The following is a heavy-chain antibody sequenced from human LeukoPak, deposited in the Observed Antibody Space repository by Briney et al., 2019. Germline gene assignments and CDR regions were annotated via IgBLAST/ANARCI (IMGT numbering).Heavy chain of an antibody. CDR3: ARDTTVASGMQF. CDR2: VVTTTT. Sequence: SETLSLTCIVSGGSISTYSWTWVRQSPGKGLEWIGSVVTTTTNYSPARRSRVAISVHTSKNQFSLRLESVTTADTAVYYCARDTTVASGMQFWGQGALVTVSS. CDR1: GGSISTYS. J-gene: IGHJ4*02. D-gene: IGHD6-19*01. V-gene: IGHV4-4*07.